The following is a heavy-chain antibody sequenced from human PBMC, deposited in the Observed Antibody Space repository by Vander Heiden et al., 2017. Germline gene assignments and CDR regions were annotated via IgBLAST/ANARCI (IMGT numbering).Heavy chain of an antibody. Sequence: QVQLVESGGGVVQLGRSLRLSCAASGFTFGHYAMHWVRQAAGKGLEWVAVISYDGSNKYYADSVKGRFTISRDNSKNTLYLQMNSLRAEDTAVYYCARDLDYGDYYYYYGMDVWGQGTTVTVSS. CDR1: GFTFGHYA. D-gene: IGHD4-17*01. CDR2: ISYDGSNK. V-gene: IGHV3-30*01. J-gene: IGHJ6*02. CDR3: ARDLDYGDYYYYYGMDV.